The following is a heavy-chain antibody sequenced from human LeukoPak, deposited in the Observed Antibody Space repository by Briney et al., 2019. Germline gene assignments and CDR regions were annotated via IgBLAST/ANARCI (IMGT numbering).Heavy chain of an antibody. Sequence: GASLQISYKGSGSRFTSYWIGWVRPLPGKGLEWMGIIYPGDSDTRYSPSFQGQVTISADKSISTAYLQWSSLKASDTAMYYCARLDPGYCSGGSCHRNWFDPWGQGTLVTVSS. V-gene: IGHV5-51*01. CDR1: GSRFTSYW. CDR3: ARLDPGYCSGGSCHRNWFDP. J-gene: IGHJ5*02. CDR2: IYPGDSDT. D-gene: IGHD2-15*01.